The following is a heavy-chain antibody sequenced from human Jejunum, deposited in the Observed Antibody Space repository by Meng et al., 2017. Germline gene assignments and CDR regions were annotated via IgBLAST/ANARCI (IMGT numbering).Heavy chain of an antibody. CDR2: VFHSGTP. CDR1: GGSITSTKW. CDR3: ASRPVGIRTYYFDC. V-gene: IGHV4-4*02. D-gene: IGHD2-21*01. Sequence: QGLLQASGPGLVEPSGTLSLACAVSGGSITSTKWWRWVRRTPGKGLEWIGEVFHSGTPDYNPSLMSRLTMSVDKSKNQFSLNLTSVTAADTAVYYCASRPVGIRTYYFDCWGQGTLVTVSS. J-gene: IGHJ4*02.